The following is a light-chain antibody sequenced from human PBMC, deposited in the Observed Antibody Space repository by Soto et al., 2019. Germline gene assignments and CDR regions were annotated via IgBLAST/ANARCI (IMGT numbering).Light chain of an antibody. V-gene: IGKV1-5*03. J-gene: IGKJ4*01. CDR3: EQYDNDPRT. Sequence: DIQLTQSPSTLSASVGDRVTITCRASQSFSYWLAWSQQIPGTAPNLLIYRASILEDGVPSTFSGSGSGAESALTLSSLQTGDFATDDFEQYDNDPRTVSGGTKVVIK. CDR1: QSFSYW. CDR2: RAS.